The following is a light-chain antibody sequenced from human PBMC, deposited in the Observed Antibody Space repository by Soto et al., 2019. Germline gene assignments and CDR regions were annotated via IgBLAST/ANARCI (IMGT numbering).Light chain of an antibody. CDR1: QGISSY. CDR2: AAS. CDR3: QQYYSYLPT. Sequence: AIRMTQSPSSFSASTGDRVTITCRASQGISSYLAWYQQKPGKAPKLLIYAASTLQSGVPSRFSGSGSGTEFTLTISCLQSGDFATYYCQQYYSYLPTFGQGTKLEIK. J-gene: IGKJ2*01. V-gene: IGKV1-8*01.